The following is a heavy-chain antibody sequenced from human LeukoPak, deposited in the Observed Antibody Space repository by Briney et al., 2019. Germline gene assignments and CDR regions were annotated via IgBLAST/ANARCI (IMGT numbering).Heavy chain of an antibody. CDR3: AKESVWFGESNPFDY. J-gene: IGHJ4*02. V-gene: IGHV3-30*02. CDR1: GFTFSSYG. CDR2: IRYDGSNK. Sequence: GGSLRLSCAASGFTFSSYGMHWVRQAPGKGLEWVAFIRYDGSNKYYVDSVKGRFSISRDNSKNTLYLQMNSLRAEDTAVYYCAKESVWFGESNPFDYWGQGTLVTVSS. D-gene: IGHD3-10*01.